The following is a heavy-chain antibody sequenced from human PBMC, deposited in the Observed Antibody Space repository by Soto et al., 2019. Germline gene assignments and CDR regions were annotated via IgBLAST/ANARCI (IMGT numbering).Heavy chain of an antibody. J-gene: IGHJ6*02. Sequence: SVKVSCKASGGTFSSYAISWVRQAPGQGLEWMGGIIPIFGTANYAQKFQGRVTITADKSTSTAYMELSSLRSEDTAVYYCARVSGYYDSSGYPYYHYGMDVWGQGTTVTVSS. V-gene: IGHV1-69*06. D-gene: IGHD3-22*01. CDR2: IIPIFGTA. CDR3: ARVSGYYDSSGYPYYHYGMDV. CDR1: GGTFSSYA.